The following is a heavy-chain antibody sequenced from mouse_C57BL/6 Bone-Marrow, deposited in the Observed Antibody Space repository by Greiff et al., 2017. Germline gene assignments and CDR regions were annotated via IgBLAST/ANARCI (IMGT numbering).Heavy chain of an antibody. V-gene: IGHV1-7*01. Sequence: VQLQQSGAELAKPGASVKLSCKASGYTFTSYWMHWVKQRPGQGLEWIGYINPSSGYTKYNQKFKDKATLTADKSSSTAYMQLSSLTYEDSAVYYCARDPWCYGSSYDYWYFDVWGAGTTVTVSA. D-gene: IGHD1-1*01. J-gene: IGHJ1*01. CDR2: INPSSGYT. CDR1: GYTFTSYW. CDR3: ARDPWCYGSSYDYWYFDV.